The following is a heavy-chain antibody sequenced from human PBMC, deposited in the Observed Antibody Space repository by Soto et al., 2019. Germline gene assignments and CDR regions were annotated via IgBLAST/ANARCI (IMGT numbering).Heavy chain of an antibody. V-gene: IGHV4-34*01. CDR3: ARSEITMVRGVIIPYSYFDY. Sequence: QVQLQQWGAGLLKPSETLSLTCAVYGGSFSGYYWSWIRQPPGKGLEWSGEINHSGSTNYNPSLKSRVTISVDTSKNQFSLKLSSVTAADTAVYYCARSEITMVRGVIIPYSYFDYWGQGTLVTVSS. CDR2: INHSGST. D-gene: IGHD3-10*01. J-gene: IGHJ4*02. CDR1: GGSFSGYY.